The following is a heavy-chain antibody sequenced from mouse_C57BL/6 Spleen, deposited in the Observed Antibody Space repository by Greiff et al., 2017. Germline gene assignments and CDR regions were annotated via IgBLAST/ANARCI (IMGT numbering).Heavy chain of an antibody. CDR3: ARRYSYAMDY. Sequence: DVKLVESGGGLVKPGGSLKLSCAASGFTFSDYGMHWVRQAPEKGLEWVAYISSGSSTIYYADTVKGRFTISRDNAKNTLFLQMTSLRSEDTAMYYCARRYSYAMDYWGQGTSVTVSS. CDR2: ISSGSSTI. V-gene: IGHV5-17*01. D-gene: IGHD2-12*01. CDR1: GFTFSDYG. J-gene: IGHJ4*01.